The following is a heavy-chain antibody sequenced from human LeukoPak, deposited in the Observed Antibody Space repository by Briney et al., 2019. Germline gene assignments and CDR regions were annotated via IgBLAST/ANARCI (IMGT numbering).Heavy chain of an antibody. Sequence: SETLSLTCTVSGGSISGSSYYWAWIRQPPGKGLEWIGYIYYSGSTNYNPSLKSRVTISVDTSKNQFSLKLSSVTAADTVVYYCARENAPLRFDDILTGYHDYYCYGMDVWGQGTTVTVSS. V-gene: IGHV4-61*01. J-gene: IGHJ6*02. D-gene: IGHD3-9*01. CDR2: IYYSGST. CDR3: ARENAPLRFDDILTGYHDYYCYGMDV. CDR1: GGSISGSSYY.